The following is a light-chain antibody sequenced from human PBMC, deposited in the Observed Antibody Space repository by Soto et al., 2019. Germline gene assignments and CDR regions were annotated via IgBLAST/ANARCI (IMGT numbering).Light chain of an antibody. V-gene: IGKV1-39*01. CDR2: TAS. Sequence: DIQMTQSPSSLSASVGDRVTITCRASQRISTYLTWYQLKPGKAPSLLIYTASTLQGGVPSRFSGSGSGTDFTLTISSLQPEDFATYYCQQSYSIPFTFGPGTKVDIK. J-gene: IGKJ3*01. CDR1: QRISTY. CDR3: QQSYSIPFT.